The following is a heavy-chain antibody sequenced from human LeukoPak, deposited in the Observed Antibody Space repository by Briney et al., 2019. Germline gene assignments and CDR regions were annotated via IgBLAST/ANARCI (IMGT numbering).Heavy chain of an antibody. Sequence: PGGSLRPSCKASGFTFSSYSMNWVRQAPGKGLEWVSYISSSSGTIYYADSVKGRFTISRDNARNSLYLQMNSLRDEDTAVYYCARDRSGSYHFDYWGQGTLVTVSS. CDR1: GFTFSSYS. CDR2: ISSSSGTI. D-gene: IGHD1-26*01. CDR3: ARDRSGSYHFDY. V-gene: IGHV3-48*02. J-gene: IGHJ4*02.